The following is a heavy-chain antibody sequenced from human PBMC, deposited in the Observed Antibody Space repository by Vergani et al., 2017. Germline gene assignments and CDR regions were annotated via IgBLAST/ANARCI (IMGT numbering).Heavy chain of an antibody. Sequence: QVQLVQSGAEVKKPGASVKVSCKASGYTFTSYDINWVRQATGQGLEWMGWMNPNSGNTGYAQNFQGRVTMTRSTSISTAYMELSSLISKDTAVYYCARGRWIYRGFDYWGQGTLVTVSS. CDR2: MNPNSGNT. CDR3: ARGRWIYRGFDY. D-gene: IGHD4-23*01. J-gene: IGHJ4*02. CDR1: GYTFTSYD. V-gene: IGHV1-8*01.